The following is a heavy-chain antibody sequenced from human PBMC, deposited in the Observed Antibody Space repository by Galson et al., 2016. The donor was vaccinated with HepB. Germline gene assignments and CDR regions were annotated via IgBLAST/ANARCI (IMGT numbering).Heavy chain of an antibody. D-gene: IGHD3-9*01. V-gene: IGHV4-4*02. CDR1: GGSISSSNW. CDR2: IYHSGTT. CDR3: ARVAYDILTGTEDYFDF. Sequence: SETLSLTCVVSGGSISSSNWWSWVRQPPGKGLEWIGEIYHSGTTNYNPSLKTRVTISLDKSKNQFSLKLTSVTAADTAVYYCARVAYDILTGTEDYFDFWGQGTLVTVS. J-gene: IGHJ4*02.